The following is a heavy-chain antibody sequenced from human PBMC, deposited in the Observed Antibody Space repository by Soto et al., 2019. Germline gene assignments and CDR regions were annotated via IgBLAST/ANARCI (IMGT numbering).Heavy chain of an antibody. CDR2: MNPGSGDT. D-gene: IGHD5-18*01. Sequence: ASVKVSCKASGCTFTNNDVSWVRQATGQGLEWMGWMNPGSGDTGYAQKFQGRVTMTRDVSIATAYMELNSLTSEDTAIYYCARMESFGSLNWFDPWGQGTLVT. CDR3: ARMESFGSLNWFDP. J-gene: IGHJ5*02. V-gene: IGHV1-8*02. CDR1: GCTFTNND.